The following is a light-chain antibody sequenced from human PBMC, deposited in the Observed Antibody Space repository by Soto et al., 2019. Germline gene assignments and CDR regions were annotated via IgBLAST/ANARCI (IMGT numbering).Light chain of an antibody. CDR3: QQYGSSLLT. CDR1: QSVSSNY. Sequence: EIVLTQSPGTLSLSPGERATLSCRASQSVSSNYLTWYQHKPGQAPRLLIYGASSRATGIPDRFSGSGSGTDFTLTISRLEPEDFAVYYCQQYGSSLLTFGGGTKVEIK. CDR2: GAS. V-gene: IGKV3-20*01. J-gene: IGKJ4*01.